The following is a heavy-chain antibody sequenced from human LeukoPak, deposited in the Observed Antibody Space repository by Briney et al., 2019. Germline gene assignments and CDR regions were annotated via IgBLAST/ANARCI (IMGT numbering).Heavy chain of an antibody. CDR3: ARDRGQQLVPYYFDY. V-gene: IGHV3-74*01. CDR2: INSDGSST. Sequence: GGSLRLSCAASGFTFSSYWMHWVRQAPGKGLVWVSRINSDGSSTSYADSVKGRFTISRDNAKNTLYLQMNSLRAEDTAVYYCARDRGQQLVPYYFDYWGQGTLVTVSS. J-gene: IGHJ4*02. D-gene: IGHD6-13*01. CDR1: GFTFSSYW.